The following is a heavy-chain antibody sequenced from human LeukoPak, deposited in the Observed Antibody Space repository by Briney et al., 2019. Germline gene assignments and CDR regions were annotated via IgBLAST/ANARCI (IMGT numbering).Heavy chain of an antibody. Sequence: SETLSLTCTVPGGSISSYYWSWIRQPPGKGLEWIGYIYYSGSTNYNPSLKSRVTISVDTSKNQFSLKLSSVTAADTAVYYCARHAPLKGSLDYWGQGTLVTVSS. J-gene: IGHJ4*02. V-gene: IGHV4-59*08. D-gene: IGHD1-26*01. CDR1: GGSISSYY. CDR3: ARHAPLKGSLDY. CDR2: IYYSGST.